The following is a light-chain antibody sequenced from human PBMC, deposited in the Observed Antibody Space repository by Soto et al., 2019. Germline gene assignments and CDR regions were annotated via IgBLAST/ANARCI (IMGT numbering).Light chain of an antibody. CDR1: QGISNW. J-gene: IGKJ3*01. CDR3: QHANSRPVT. V-gene: IGKV1-12*01. Sequence: DIQMTQSPSSVSASVGDRVTITCRASQGISNWLAWYQQKPGKAPSLLIHAASSLQSGVPSRFSGSGYGTDFTLTISSLQPEDFAAYFCQHANSRPVTFGPGTKVDIK. CDR2: AAS.